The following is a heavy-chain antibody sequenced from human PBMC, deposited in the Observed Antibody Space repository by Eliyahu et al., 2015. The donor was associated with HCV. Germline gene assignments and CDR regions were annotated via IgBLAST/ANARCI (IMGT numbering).Heavy chain of an antibody. CDR3: ARNPPYSGSYYARNYYGLDV. J-gene: IGHJ6*02. CDR1: GGSFSGYY. D-gene: IGHD1-26*01. V-gene: IGHV4-34*01. CDR2: INHSGST. Sequence: QVQLQQWGAGLLKPSETLSLTCAVYGGSFSGYYWSWIRQPPGKGLEWIGEINHSGSTNDNPSLKSRVSISVDTSKNQFSLKLSSVTAADTAVYYCARNPPYSGSYYARNYYGLDVWGQGTTVTVSS.